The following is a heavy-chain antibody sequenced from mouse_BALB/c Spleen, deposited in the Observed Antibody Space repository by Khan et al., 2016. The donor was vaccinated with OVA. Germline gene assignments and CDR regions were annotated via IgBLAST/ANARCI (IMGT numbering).Heavy chain of an antibody. CDR3: EHAGCSWFAY. J-gene: IGHJ3*01. D-gene: IGHD1-1*01. CDR2: ISDGGRYT. Sequence: EVQLQESGGGLVKPGGTLKLSCAASGFTFSDYYMYWVRQTPEKRLEWVATISDGGRYTYYPDGVKGRFTISRDKAKNNLYLQMSSLKAADTALYYYEHAGCSWFAYWGQGTLVTVSA. CDR1: GFTFSDYY. V-gene: IGHV5-4*02.